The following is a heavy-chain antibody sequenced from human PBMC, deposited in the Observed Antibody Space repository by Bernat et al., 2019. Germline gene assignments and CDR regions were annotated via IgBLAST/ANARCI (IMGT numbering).Heavy chain of an antibody. V-gene: IGHV4-39*01. CDR2: IYYSGST. CDR3: ARGLGGVIVMPFDY. D-gene: IGHD3-16*02. CDR1: GGSISSSSYY. Sequence: QLQLQESGPGLVKPSETLSLTCTVSGGSISSSSYYWGWIHQPPGKGLEWIGSIYYSGSTYYNPSLKSRVTISVDTSKNQFSLKLSSVTAADTAVYYCARGLGGVIVMPFDYWGQGTLVTVSS. J-gene: IGHJ4*02.